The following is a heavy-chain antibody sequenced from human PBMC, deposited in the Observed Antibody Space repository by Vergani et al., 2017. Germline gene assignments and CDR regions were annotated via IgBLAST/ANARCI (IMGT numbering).Heavy chain of an antibody. CDR1: GYTFTSYY. CDR2: INPSGGST. CDR3: TRGWYYDSIAYWAY. V-gene: IGHV1-46*03. Sequence: QLQLVQSGAEVKKLGASVKVSCKAFGYTFTSYYMHWVRQAHGQGLEWRGIINPSGGSTSYAQEFQGRVTMTGDTSTSTVYMELSSLRSEDTAVYYCTRGWYYDSIAYWAYWGQGTLVTVSS. J-gene: IGHJ4*02. D-gene: IGHD3-22*01.